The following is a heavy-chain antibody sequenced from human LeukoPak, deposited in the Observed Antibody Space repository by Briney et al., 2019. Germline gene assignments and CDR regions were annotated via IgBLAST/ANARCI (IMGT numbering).Heavy chain of an antibody. CDR1: GFTFSSYW. J-gene: IGHJ3*02. CDR3: AKTGSSSWGDAFDI. Sequence: PGGSLRLSCAASGFTFSSYWMGWVRQAPGKGLEWVANIKTEGYDKYYVDSLKGRFTISRDNANNSLYLQMDSLRAEDTAVYYCAKTGSSSWGDAFDIWGQGTMVTVSS. D-gene: IGHD6-13*01. CDR2: IKTEGYDK. V-gene: IGHV3-7*01.